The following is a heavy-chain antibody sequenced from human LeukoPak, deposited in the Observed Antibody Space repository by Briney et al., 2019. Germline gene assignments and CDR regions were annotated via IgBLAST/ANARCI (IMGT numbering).Heavy chain of an antibody. V-gene: IGHV7-4-1*02. CDR2: INTYTRNP. D-gene: IGHD2-21*02. CDR3: ATVGIAYCGGDCYSQSDY. Sequence: ASVKVSCNASGYTFTSYTINWLRQAPGQGLEWMGWINTYTRNPTYAQGFTGRFVFSLDTSVSTAYLQISSLKADDTAVYYCATVGIAYCGGDCYSQSDYWGQGTLVTVSS. J-gene: IGHJ4*02. CDR1: GYTFTSYT.